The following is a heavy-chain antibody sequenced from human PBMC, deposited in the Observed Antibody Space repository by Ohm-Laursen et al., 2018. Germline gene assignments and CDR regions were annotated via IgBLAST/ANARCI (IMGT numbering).Heavy chain of an antibody. CDR3: AKGGVDSSGYGDYFDY. CDR2: IYTSGST. CDR1: GGAISSYY. V-gene: IGHV4-4*07. D-gene: IGHD3-22*01. J-gene: IGHJ4*02. Sequence: PSQTLSLTCTISGGAISSYYWSWIRQPAGKGLEWIGRIYTSGSTNYNPSLKSRVTMSVDTSKNQFSLKLSSVTAADTAVYYCAKGGVDSSGYGDYFDYWGQGTLVTVSS.